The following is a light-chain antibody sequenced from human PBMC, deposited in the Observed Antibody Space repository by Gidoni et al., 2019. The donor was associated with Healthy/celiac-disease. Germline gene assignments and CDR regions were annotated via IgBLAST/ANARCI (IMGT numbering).Light chain of an antibody. J-gene: IGKJ1*01. Sequence: DIVMTQPPHSLAVSLGERATINCKSSQSVLYSSNNKNYLAWYQQKPGQPPKLLIYWASTRESGVPDRFNGSGSGTDFTLTISSLQAEDVAVYYCQQYYRTFWTFGQXTKVEIK. CDR3: QQYYRTFWT. V-gene: IGKV4-1*01. CDR1: QSVLYSSNNKNY. CDR2: WAS.